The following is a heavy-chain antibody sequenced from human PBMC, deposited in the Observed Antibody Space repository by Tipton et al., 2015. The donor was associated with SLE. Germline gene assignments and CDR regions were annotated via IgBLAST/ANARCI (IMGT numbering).Heavy chain of an antibody. J-gene: IGHJ6*02. CDR3: AKGKGYGSGLDYYGMDV. Sequence: SLRLSCAASGFTYTNYAVHWVRQTPAKGLEWVAVISADGNNQYYSDSVKGRFTISRDSSKNTLYLQMNSLRAEDTAVYYCAKGKGYGSGLDYYGMDVWGQGTTVTVSS. CDR2: ISADGNNQ. CDR1: GFTYTNYA. V-gene: IGHV3-30*04. D-gene: IGHD3-10*01.